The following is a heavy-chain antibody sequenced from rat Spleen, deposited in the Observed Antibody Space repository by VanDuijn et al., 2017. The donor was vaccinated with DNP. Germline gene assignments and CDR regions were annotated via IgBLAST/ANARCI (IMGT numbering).Heavy chain of an antibody. CDR3: STGMGGPDY. Sequence: EVQLMESGGGLVQPGRSLKLSCAGSGFTFSDYYMAWVRQAPAKGLEWVASITYDGVGTYYRDSVKGRFPISRDIAKSSLYLQMDSLRSEDTATYYGSTGMGGPDYWGQGVMVTVSS. CDR2: ITYDGVGT. D-gene: IGHD1-11*01. CDR1: GFTFSDYY. V-gene: IGHV5-20*01. J-gene: IGHJ2*01.